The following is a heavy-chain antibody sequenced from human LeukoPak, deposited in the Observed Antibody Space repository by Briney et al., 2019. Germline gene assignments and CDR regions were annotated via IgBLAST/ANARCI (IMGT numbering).Heavy chain of an antibody. J-gene: IGHJ2*01. CDR3: ARGPRNAWFFDL. Sequence: ASVTVSCKASGFTFTSYDINWGRQAPGQGLEWMGWMNPISGSRGYAQKFQGRVSVTTSSTTSTASLELNSLTSEDTAVYYCARGPRNAWFFDLWGRGTLVTVSS. CDR2: MNPISGSR. CDR1: GFTFTSYD. V-gene: IGHV1-8*01.